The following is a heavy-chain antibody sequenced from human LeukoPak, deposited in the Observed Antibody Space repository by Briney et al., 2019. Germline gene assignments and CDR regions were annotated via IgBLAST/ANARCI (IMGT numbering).Heavy chain of an antibody. CDR1: GGSISSGGYY. CDR2: IYYSGST. D-gene: IGHD4-23*01. CDR3: ARGRQVYGGNSYYFDY. V-gene: IGHV4-31*03. Sequence: SQTLSLTCTVSGGSISSGGYYWSWIRQHPGKGLEWIGYIYYSGSTYYNPSLKSRVTISVDTSKNQFSLKLSSVTAADTAVYYCARGRQVYGGNSYYFDYWGQGTLVTVSS. J-gene: IGHJ4*02.